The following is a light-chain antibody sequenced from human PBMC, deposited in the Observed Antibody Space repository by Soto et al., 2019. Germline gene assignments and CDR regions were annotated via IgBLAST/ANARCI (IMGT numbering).Light chain of an antibody. CDR3: QQYNNFPRT. Sequence: EIVMTQSPATVSVSPGDRATLSCRASRTVHTNVAWYQHKPGQAPRLLIYGASFRATGMPARFSGSGFGTEFTLTISSLQSEDSAVYYCQQYNNFPRTFGQGTKVDI. V-gene: IGKV3-15*01. J-gene: IGKJ1*01. CDR2: GAS. CDR1: RTVHTN.